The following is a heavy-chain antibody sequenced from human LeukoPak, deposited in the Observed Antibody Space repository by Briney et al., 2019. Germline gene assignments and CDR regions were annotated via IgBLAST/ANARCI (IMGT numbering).Heavy chain of an antibody. V-gene: IGHV3-74*03. CDR1: GFTFSSYW. J-gene: IGHJ4*02. CDR2: INSDGSSI. CDR3: AREGRVSGYDFDC. Sequence: PGGSLRLSCAASGFTFSSYWVHWVRQAPGKGLVWVSRINSDGSSITYADSVKGRFTISRDNAKNTLYLQMNSLRVEDTAVYYCAREGRVSGYDFDCWGQRTLVTVSS. D-gene: IGHD5-12*01.